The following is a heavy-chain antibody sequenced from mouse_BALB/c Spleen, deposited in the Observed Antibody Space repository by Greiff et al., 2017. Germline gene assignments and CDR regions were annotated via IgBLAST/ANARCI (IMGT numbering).Heavy chain of an antibody. D-gene: IGHD2-2*01. J-gene: IGHJ2*01. V-gene: IGHV3-8*02. CDR1: GDSITSGY. Sequence: VQLKQSGPSLVKPSQTLSLTCSVTGDSITSGYWNWIRKFPGNKLQYMGYISYSGSTYYNPSLKSRISITRDTSKNQYYLQLNSVTTEDTATYYCARVYGYDGYFDYWGQGTTLTVSS. CDR2: ISYSGST. CDR3: ARVYGYDGYFDY.